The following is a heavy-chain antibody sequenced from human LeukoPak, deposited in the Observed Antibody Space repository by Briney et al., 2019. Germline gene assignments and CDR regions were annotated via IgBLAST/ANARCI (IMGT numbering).Heavy chain of an antibody. Sequence: PSQTLSLTCTVSGGSISSGSYYWSWIRQPAGKGREWIGRIYASGSTKYNPSLKSRVTISVDTSKNQFSLKLSSVTAADTAVYYCARGDGIAAFYWGQGTLVTVSS. CDR3: ARGDGIAAFY. D-gene: IGHD6-13*01. V-gene: IGHV4-61*02. CDR2: IYASGST. J-gene: IGHJ4*02. CDR1: GGSISSGSYY.